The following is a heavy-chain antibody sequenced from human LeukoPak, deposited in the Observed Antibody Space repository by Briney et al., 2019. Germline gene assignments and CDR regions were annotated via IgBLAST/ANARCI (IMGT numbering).Heavy chain of an antibody. Sequence: SVKVSCKASGDTFSSYAICWVRQAPGQGLEWMGGIIPIFGTANYAQKFQGRVTITADESTSTAYMELSSLRSEDTAVYYCARETIFGVVQGYFDYWGQGTLVTVSS. D-gene: IGHD3-3*01. J-gene: IGHJ4*02. CDR3: ARETIFGVVQGYFDY. V-gene: IGHV1-69*13. CDR1: GDTFSSYA. CDR2: IIPIFGTA.